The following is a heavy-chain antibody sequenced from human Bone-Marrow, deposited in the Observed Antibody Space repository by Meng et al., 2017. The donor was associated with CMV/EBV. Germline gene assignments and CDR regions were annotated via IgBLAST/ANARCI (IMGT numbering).Heavy chain of an antibody. CDR3: ARGEYSSSWYGDY. Sequence: AASGFTVSTYAMHWVRQAPGKGLEWVAVISKDGKNEYYVDAVKGRFTISRDNSKNTLYLQMNRLRAEDTAVYYCARGEYSSSWYGDYWGQGTLVTVSS. V-gene: IGHV3-30*04. CDR2: ISKDGKNE. D-gene: IGHD6-13*01. CDR1: GFTVSTYA. J-gene: IGHJ4*02.